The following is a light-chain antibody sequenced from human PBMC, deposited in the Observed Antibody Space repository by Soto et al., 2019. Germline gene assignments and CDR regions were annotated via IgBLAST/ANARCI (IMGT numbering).Light chain of an antibody. CDR3: ISYTSSSTG. CDR2: DVS. V-gene: IGLV2-14*01. CDR1: SRDVGGYNY. J-gene: IGLJ2*01. Sequence: QSALTQPASVSGSPGQSVAISCTGTSRDVGGYNYVAWYQQHPGKAPKLMIYDVSNRPSGVSNRFSGSKSGNTAALTISGLQAEDEADYYCISYTSSSTGFGGGTKLTVL.